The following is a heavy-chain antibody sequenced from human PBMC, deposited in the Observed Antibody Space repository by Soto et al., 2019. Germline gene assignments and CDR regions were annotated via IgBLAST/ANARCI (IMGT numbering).Heavy chain of an antibody. CDR2: IKFDGSVK. Sequence: GGSLRLSCVASGFSFSDYWMSWVRQAPGKGPEWVANIKFDGSVKQYVDSVRGRFSISRDNFRNSLFLQMNSLRAGDTAIYYCVKDGGYCSSATCYSPRNHYFDSWRQGTLVTVSS. CDR3: VKDGGYCSSATCYSPRNHYFDS. V-gene: IGHV3-7*03. CDR1: GFSFSDYW. J-gene: IGHJ4*02. D-gene: IGHD2-2*01.